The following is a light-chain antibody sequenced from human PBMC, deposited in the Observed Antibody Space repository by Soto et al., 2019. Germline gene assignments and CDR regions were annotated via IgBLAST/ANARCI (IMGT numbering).Light chain of an antibody. CDR2: DAS. CDR1: QSISTW. J-gene: IGKJ2*01. CDR3: QQYDSYSPYT. Sequence: DIQMTRSPSTLSASVGDRVTITCRASQSISTWLAWYQQKPGKAPKVLIYDASNLESGVPSRFSGSGSGTEFSLTISSLQPDDFATYYCQQYDSYSPYTFGQGTKLEIK. V-gene: IGKV1-5*01.